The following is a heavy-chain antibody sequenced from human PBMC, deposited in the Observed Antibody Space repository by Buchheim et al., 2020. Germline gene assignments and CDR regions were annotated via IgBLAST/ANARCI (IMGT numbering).Heavy chain of an antibody. J-gene: IGHJ4*02. CDR3: ARDYKGNYYYGSGSYRGYFDY. CDR1: GGSFSGYY. D-gene: IGHD3-10*01. Sequence: QVQLQQWGAGLLKPSETLSLTSAVYGGSFSGYYWSWIRQPPGKGLEWIGEINHSGSTNYNPSLKSRVTISVDTSKNQFSLKLSSVTAADTAVYYCARDYKGNYYYGSGSYRGYFDYWGQGTL. V-gene: IGHV4-34*01. CDR2: INHSGST.